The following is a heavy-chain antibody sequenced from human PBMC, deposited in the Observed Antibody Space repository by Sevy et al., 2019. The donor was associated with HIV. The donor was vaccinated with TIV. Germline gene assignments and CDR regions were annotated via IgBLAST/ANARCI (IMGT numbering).Heavy chain of an antibody. D-gene: IGHD3-22*01. CDR3: ARAGDYYDSSGLFDY. V-gene: IGHV4-59*01. CDR2: IYYSGST. Sequence: SETLSLTCTVSGGSNSSYHWSWIRQPPGKGLEWIGYIYYSGSTNYNPSLKSRVTISVDTSKNQFSLKLSSVTAADTAVYYCARAGDYYDSSGLFDYWGQGTLVTVSS. J-gene: IGHJ4*02. CDR1: GGSNSSYH.